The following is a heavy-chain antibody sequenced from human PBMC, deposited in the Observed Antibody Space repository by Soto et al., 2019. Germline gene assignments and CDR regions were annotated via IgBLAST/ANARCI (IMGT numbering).Heavy chain of an antibody. D-gene: IGHD3-3*01. CDR3: ARDPIDFWTGYQIEY. V-gene: IGHV3-30-3*01. Sequence: GGSLRLSCAASGFTFSSYAMHWVRQAPGKGLEWVAVISYDGSNKYYADSVKGRFTISRDNSKNTLYLQMNSLRAEDTAAYYCARDPIDFWTGYQIEYWGQGT. CDR1: GFTFSSYA. J-gene: IGHJ4*02. CDR2: ISYDGSNK.